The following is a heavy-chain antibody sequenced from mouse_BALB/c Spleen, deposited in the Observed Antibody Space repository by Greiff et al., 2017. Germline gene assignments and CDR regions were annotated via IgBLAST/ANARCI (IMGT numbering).Heavy chain of an antibody. J-gene: IGHJ2*01. CDR1: GYTFTSYT. D-gene: IGHD4-1*01. CDR2: INPSSGYT. Sequence: VQLQQSAAELARPGASVKMSCKASGYTFTSYTMHWVKQRPGQGLEWIGYINPSSGYTEYNQKFKDKTTLTADKSSSTAYMQLSSLTSDDSAVYFCAREDWVFDYWGQGTTLTVSS. V-gene: IGHV1-4*02. CDR3: AREDWVFDY.